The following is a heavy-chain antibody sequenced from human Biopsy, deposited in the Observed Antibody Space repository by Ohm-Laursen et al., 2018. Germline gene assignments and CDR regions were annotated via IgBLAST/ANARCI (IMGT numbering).Heavy chain of an antibody. J-gene: IGHJ6*02. CDR3: ARATNSTGWPYYYFYGMDV. CDR1: GGSISSDY. CDR2: IYYSGST. Sequence: GTLSLTCTVSGGSISSDYWRWVPQTPGKGLECIGYIYYSGSTNYNPSLKSRVTISVDTSKNQFSLRLNSVTAADTAVYYCARATNSTGWPYYYFYGMDVWGQGTTVTVSS. D-gene: IGHD2/OR15-2a*01. V-gene: IGHV4-59*12.